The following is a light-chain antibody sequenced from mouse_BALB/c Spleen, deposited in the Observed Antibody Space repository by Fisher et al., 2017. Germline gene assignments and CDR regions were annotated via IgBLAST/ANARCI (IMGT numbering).Light chain of an antibody. CDR2: DTS. Sequence: DIVMTQSTAIMSASPGEKVTLTCSASSSVSSSYLYWYQQKSGASPKLWIYDTSKLASGVPGRFSGSGSGNSYSLTISSMEAEDVATYYCFQGSGYPYTFGGGTKLEIK. CDR1: SSVSS. CDR3: FQGSGYPYT. V-gene: IGKV4-63*01. J-gene: IGKJ2*01.